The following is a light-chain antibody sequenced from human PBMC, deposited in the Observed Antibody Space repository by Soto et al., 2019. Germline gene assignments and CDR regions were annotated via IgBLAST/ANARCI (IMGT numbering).Light chain of an antibody. J-gene: IGKJ5*01. CDR1: QSLSGNY. V-gene: IGKV3-20*01. CDR3: QQYGTSPRT. CDR2: GAS. Sequence: EIVLTQSPGTLSLSPGERATLSCRASQSLSGNYLAWYQQRPGHAPRLHIHGASNRATGIPDRFSGSGSGTEFTLTISRLEPDDFAVYYCQQYGTSPRTFGQGTRLEIK.